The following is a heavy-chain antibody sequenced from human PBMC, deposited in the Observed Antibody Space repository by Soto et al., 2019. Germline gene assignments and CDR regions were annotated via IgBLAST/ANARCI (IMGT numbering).Heavy chain of an antibody. CDR2: ISYDGSNK. J-gene: IGHJ6*02. CDR1: GFTFSSYG. Sequence: GGSLRLSCAASGFTFSSYGMHWVRQAPGKGLEWVAVISYDGSNKYYADSVKGRFTISRDNSKNTLYLQMNSLRAEDTAVYYCAKDFETVTTMDYYYYYGMDVWGQGTTVTVSS. D-gene: IGHD4-4*01. CDR3: AKDFETVTTMDYYYYYGMDV. V-gene: IGHV3-30*18.